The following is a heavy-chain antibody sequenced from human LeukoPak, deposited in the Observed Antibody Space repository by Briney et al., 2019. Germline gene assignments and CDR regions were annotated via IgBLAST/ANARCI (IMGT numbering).Heavy chain of an antibody. CDR2: INPNSGGT. CDR1: GYTFTGYY. J-gene: IGHJ4*02. D-gene: IGHD3-22*01. Sequence: ASVKVSCKASGYTFTGYYMHWVRQAPGHGLEWMGWINPNSGGTKYAQKFQGRVTMTTDTSTRTSNMELRNLGSDDTAVYYCARALYSDSSGYYPGLDHWGQGTLVTVSS. CDR3: ARALYSDSSGYYPGLDH. V-gene: IGHV1-2*02.